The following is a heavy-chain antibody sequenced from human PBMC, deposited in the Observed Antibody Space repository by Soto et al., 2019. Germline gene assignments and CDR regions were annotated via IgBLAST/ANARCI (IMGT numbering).Heavy chain of an antibody. Sequence: ASVKVSCKASGGTFSSYAISWVRQAPGQGLEWMGGIIPIFGSTRYAQNFQGRVTMTRDTSTTTVYMELSPLRSDDTAVYYCAREAAVAGTAFEHWGQGTLVTVSS. V-gene: IGHV1-69*05. CDR3: AREAAVAGTAFEH. CDR1: GGTFSSYA. D-gene: IGHD6-19*01. CDR2: IIPIFGST. J-gene: IGHJ5*02.